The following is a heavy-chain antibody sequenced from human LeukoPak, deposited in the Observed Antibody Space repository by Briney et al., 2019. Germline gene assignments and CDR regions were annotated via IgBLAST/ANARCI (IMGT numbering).Heavy chain of an antibody. J-gene: IGHJ5*02. CDR2: TYYRSTRYN. V-gene: IGHV6-1*01. CDR1: GDSVSSNSVT. CDR3: ARRLTQYDCFDP. D-gene: IGHD2-2*01. Sequence: SQTLSLTCAISGDSVSSNSVTWNWIRQSPSRGLEWLGRTYYRSTRYNDYAVSVRGRITVNPDTSKNQFSLHLNSVTPEDTAVYYYARRLTQYDCFDPWGQGTLVTVSS.